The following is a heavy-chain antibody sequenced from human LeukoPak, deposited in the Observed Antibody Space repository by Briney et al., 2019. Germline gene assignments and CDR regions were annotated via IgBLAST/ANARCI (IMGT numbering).Heavy chain of an antibody. J-gene: IGHJ4*02. CDR1: GGSFSGYY. D-gene: IGHD5-12*01. V-gene: IGHV4-34*01. CDR3: ARRGYANRVFNY. Sequence: SETLSLTCAVYGGSFSGYYWSWIRQPPGKGLEWIGKINHSGSTNYNPSLKSRVTISVDTSKNQFSLKLSSVTAADTAVYYCARRGYANRVFNYWGQGTLVTVSS. CDR2: INHSGST.